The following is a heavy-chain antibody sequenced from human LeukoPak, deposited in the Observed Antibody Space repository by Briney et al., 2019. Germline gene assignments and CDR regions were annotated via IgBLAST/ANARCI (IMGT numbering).Heavy chain of an antibody. J-gene: IGHJ4*02. D-gene: IGHD3-16*01. CDR2: IIPILGIA. V-gene: IGHV1-69*04. Sequence: ASVKVSCKASGGTFSSYAISWVRQAPGQGLEWMGRIIPILGIANYAQKFQGRVTITADKSTSTAYMELSSLRSEDTAVYYCASGRITFGGARYSDYWGQGTLVTVSS. CDR1: GGTFSSYA. CDR3: ASGRITFGGARYSDY.